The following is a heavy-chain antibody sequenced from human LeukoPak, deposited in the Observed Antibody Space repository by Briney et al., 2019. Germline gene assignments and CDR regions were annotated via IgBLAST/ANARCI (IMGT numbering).Heavy chain of an antibody. Sequence: SETLSLTCTVSGGSIRSYYWSWIRQPPGKGLEWIGYIYYSGSTNYNPSLKSRVTISVDTFKKQVSLKLSSVTAADTAVYYCARDPRNYYGSWEGFDPWGQGTLVTVSS. CDR1: GGSIRSYY. D-gene: IGHD3-10*01. CDR2: IYYSGST. CDR3: ARDPRNYYGSWEGFDP. J-gene: IGHJ5*02. V-gene: IGHV4-59*01.